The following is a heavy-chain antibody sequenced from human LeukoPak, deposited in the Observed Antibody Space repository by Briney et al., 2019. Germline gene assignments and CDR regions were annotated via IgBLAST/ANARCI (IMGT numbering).Heavy chain of an antibody. CDR3: AKGKYYYMDV. CDR2: IKQDGSEK. V-gene: IGHV3-7*01. Sequence: GGSLRLSCAASGLTFSGSWMNWVRQAPGKGLEWVANIKQDGSEKNYVDSVKGRFTISRDNAKNSLYLQMNSLRAEDTAVYYCAKGKYYYMDVWGKGTTVTVSS. J-gene: IGHJ6*03. CDR1: GLTFSGSW.